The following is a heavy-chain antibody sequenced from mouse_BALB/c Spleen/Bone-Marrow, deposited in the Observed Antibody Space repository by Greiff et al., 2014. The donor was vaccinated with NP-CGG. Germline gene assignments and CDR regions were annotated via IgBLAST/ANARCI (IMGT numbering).Heavy chain of an antibody. J-gene: IGHJ4*01. Sequence: VQLKESGGGLVKPGGSLKLSCAASGFVFSSYDMSWVRQTPEKRLEWVAYISSGGGSTYYPDTVKGRFTISRDNAKNTLYLQMSSLKSEDTAMYYCARPLYYYGSSPFYAMDYWGQGTSVTVSS. CDR2: ISSGGGST. V-gene: IGHV5-12-1*01. D-gene: IGHD1-1*01. CDR1: GFVFSSYD. CDR3: ARPLYYYGSSPFYAMDY.